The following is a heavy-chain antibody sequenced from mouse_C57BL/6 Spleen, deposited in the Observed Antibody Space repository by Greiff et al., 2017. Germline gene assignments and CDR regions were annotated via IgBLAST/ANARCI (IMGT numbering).Heavy chain of an antibody. CDR3: SRVVFYYGYDFDY. CDR1: GYAFSSYW. D-gene: IGHD2-2*01. Sequence: QVQLQQSGAELVKPGASVKISCKASGYAFSSYWMNWVKQRPGKGLEWIGQIYPGDGDTNYNGKFKGKATLTADKSSSTAYMQLSSLTSEDSAVYFCSRVVFYYGYDFDYWGQGTTLTVSS. CDR2: IYPGDGDT. J-gene: IGHJ2*01. V-gene: IGHV1-80*01.